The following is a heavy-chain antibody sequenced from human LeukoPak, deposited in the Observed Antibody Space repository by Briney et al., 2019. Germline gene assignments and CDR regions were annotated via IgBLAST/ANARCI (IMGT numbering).Heavy chain of an antibody. Sequence: GGSLRLSCAASGFTVSSNYMSWVRQAPGRGLEWVSVISGSGYYSYYADSVKGRFTVSRDNSKTTLYLQMNSLRADDTAVYYCAKGGPTGSNYFDFWGQGTLVTVSS. J-gene: IGHJ4*02. CDR3: AKGGPTGSNYFDF. D-gene: IGHD1-26*01. CDR2: ISGSGYYS. CDR1: GFTVSSNY. V-gene: IGHV3-23*01.